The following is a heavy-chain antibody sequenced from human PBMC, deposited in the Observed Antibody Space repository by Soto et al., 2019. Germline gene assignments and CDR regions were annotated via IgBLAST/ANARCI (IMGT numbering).Heavy chain of an antibody. CDR2: IHFGGNT. V-gene: IGHV4-39*02. D-gene: IGHD3-22*01. Sequence: TSETLSLTWTVSGDSISNNNYCWGWIRQPPGKGLEWVATIHFGGNTYYSPSLKRRVNISVDTSKNRFSLNLNSVTAADTAVYYCATMRAVEDVSRYYYLRWSDYWGPGIRVTSPQ. CDR1: GDSISNNNYC. J-gene: IGHJ4*02. CDR3: ATMRAVEDVSRYYYLRWSDY.